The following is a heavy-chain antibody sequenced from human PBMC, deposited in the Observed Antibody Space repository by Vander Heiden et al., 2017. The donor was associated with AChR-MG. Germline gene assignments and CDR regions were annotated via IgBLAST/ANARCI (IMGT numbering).Heavy chain of an antibody. D-gene: IGHD3-3*01. CDR1: GYTFTGYY. V-gene: IGHV1-2*02. J-gene: IGHJ4*02. Sequence: QVQLVQSGAEVKKPGASVKVSCKASGYTFTGYYMHWVRQAPGQGLEWMGWINPNSGGTNYAQKFQGRVTMTRDTSISTAYMELSRLRSDDTAVYYCARGRYYDFWSGHAPLDYWGQGTLVTVSS. CDR2: INPNSGGT. CDR3: ARGRYYDFWSGHAPLDY.